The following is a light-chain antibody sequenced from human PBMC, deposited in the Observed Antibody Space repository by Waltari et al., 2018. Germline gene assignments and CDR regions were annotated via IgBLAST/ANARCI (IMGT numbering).Light chain of an antibody. CDR3: QNHERLPAT. CDR2: GAS. Sequence: EVVLTQSPGTLSLSPGETATLSCRASQSIGRYLVRYQQKSGQAPRLLIDGASTRATGIPDSFIGSGSRTDFSLTISRLEAEDFAVYYCQNHERLPATFGQGTKVEMK. CDR1: QSIGRY. V-gene: IGKV3-20*01. J-gene: IGKJ1*01.